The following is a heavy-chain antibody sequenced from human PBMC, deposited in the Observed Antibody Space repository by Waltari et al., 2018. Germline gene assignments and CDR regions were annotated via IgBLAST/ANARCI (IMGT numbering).Heavy chain of an antibody. CDR3: ARGPLPVPVGRYFDWLPPEDYYYYGMDV. CDR2: RNTNSGNT. V-gene: IGHV1-8*01. D-gene: IGHD3-9*01. Sequence: QVQLVQSGAEVKKPGASVKVSCKASGYTFTSYDINWVRQDTEQGLEWMGVRNTNSGNTGYAQKFQGRVTMTRNTSISTAYRELSSLRSEDTAVYYCARGPLPVPVGRYFDWLPPEDYYYYGMDVWGQGTTVTVSS. CDR1: GYTFTSYD. J-gene: IGHJ6*02.